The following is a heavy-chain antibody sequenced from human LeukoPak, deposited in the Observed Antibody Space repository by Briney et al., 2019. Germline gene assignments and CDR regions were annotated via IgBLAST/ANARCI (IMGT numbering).Heavy chain of an antibody. CDR3: ARGIAPLAY. Sequence: PSETLSLTCTVSGGPISSYYWSWIRQPPGKGLEWIGYIYYSGSTNYNPSLKSRVTISFETSKNQFSLKLSSVTAADTAVYYCARGIAPLAYWGQGTLVTVSS. D-gene: IGHD2-15*01. J-gene: IGHJ4*02. CDR1: GGPISSYY. CDR2: IYYSGST. V-gene: IGHV4-59*01.